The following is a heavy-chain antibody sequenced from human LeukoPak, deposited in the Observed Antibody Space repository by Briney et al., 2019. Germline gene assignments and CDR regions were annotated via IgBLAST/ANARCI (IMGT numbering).Heavy chain of an antibody. CDR1: GFIFSNYG. CDR2: IWYDGSNK. D-gene: IGHD3-3*01. Sequence: GGSLRLSCAASGFIFSNYGMHWVRQAPGKGLEWVAVIWYDGSNKYYADSVKGRFTISRDNSKNTLYLQMNSLRAEDTAVYYCAREGRVVQDAFDIWGQGTMVTVSS. CDR3: AREGRVVQDAFDI. V-gene: IGHV3-33*08. J-gene: IGHJ3*02.